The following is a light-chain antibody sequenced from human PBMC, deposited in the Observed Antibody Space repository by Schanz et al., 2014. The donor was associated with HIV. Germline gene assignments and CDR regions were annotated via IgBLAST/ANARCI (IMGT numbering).Light chain of an antibody. CDR2: EDS. CDR3: AAWDDSLKGWV. Sequence: QSVLTQPASVSGSPGQSITISCTGTSRDVGSYNLVSWYQQHPGKAPKLMIYEDSKRPSGVSNRFSGSKSGNTASLAISGLQSEDEADYYCAAWDDSLKGWVFGGGTKLTVL. J-gene: IGLJ3*02. CDR1: SRDVGSYNL. V-gene: IGLV2-14*02.